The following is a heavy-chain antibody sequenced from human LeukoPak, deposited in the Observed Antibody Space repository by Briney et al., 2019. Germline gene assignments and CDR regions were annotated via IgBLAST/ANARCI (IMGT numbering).Heavy chain of an antibody. CDR3: AREVSYYYYDSSGYYSGLFDY. Sequence: GGSLRLSCAASGYTFCRYWMHWVRQAPGKGLLWVSRINSDGSSTSYADSVKGRFTISRDNAKNTLYLQMNSLRAEDTAVYYCAREVSYYYYDSSGYYSGLFDYWGQGTLVTVSS. CDR1: GYTFCRYW. D-gene: IGHD3-22*01. J-gene: IGHJ4*02. CDR2: INSDGSST. V-gene: IGHV3-74*01.